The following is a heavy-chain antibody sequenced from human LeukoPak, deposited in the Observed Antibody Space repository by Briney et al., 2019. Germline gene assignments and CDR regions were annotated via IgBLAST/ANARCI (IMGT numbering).Heavy chain of an antibody. V-gene: IGHV4-59*01. Sequence: SETLSLTCTVSGGSISTYYWNWIRQPPGKGLEWIGYIYHSGSTNYNPSLQSRVTISVDTSKNQFSLNLNSVTAADTAVYYCARGGAARLHFQNWGQGTLVTVSP. CDR3: ARGGAARLHFQN. CDR1: GGSISTYY. CDR2: IYHSGST. J-gene: IGHJ1*01. D-gene: IGHD6-6*01.